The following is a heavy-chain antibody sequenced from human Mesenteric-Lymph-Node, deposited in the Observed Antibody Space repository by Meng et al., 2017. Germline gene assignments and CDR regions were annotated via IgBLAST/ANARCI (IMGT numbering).Heavy chain of an antibody. V-gene: IGHV3-33*01. CDR2: IWYDGSNK. D-gene: IGHD3-9*01. CDR3: ARGGAALRYFDWSVTRAHYYYGMDV. Sequence: GGSLRLSCAASGFTFSSYGMHWVRQAPGKGLEWVAVIWYDGSNKYYADSVKGRFTISRDNSKNTLYLQMNSLRAEDTAVYYCARGGAALRYFDWSVTRAHYYYGMDVWGQGTTVTVSS. J-gene: IGHJ6*02. CDR1: GFTFSSYG.